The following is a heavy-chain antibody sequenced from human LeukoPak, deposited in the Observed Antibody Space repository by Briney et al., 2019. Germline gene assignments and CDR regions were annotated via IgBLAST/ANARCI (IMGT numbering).Heavy chain of an antibody. CDR1: GLTFSNYW. CDR2: IKEDGSEK. D-gene: IGHD6-13*01. J-gene: IGHJ4*02. Sequence: TGGSLRLSCAASGLTFSNYWMTWVRQAPGKGLEWVADIKEDGSEKYYVDSVKGRFTISGDNAKNSLFLQMDSLRSEDTAVYYCVKNSGWYRLDCWGQGTLVTVSS. V-gene: IGHV3-7*03. CDR3: VKNSGWYRLDC.